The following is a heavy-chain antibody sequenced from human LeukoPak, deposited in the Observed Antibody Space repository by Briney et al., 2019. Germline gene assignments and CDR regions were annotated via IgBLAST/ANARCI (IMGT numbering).Heavy chain of an antibody. Sequence: PGGSLRLSCAASGFTFSSYSMNWVRQAPGKGLEWVSYISSSGSTIYYADSVKGRFTISRDNATNSLYLQMNSLRAEDTAVYYCAELGITMIGGVWGKGTTVTISS. J-gene: IGHJ6*04. D-gene: IGHD3-10*02. CDR1: GFTFSSYS. CDR2: ISSSGSTI. V-gene: IGHV3-48*04. CDR3: AELGITMIGGV.